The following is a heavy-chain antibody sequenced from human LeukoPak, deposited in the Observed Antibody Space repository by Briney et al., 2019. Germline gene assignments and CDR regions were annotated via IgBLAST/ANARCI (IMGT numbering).Heavy chain of an antibody. J-gene: IGHJ6*03. CDR1: GFSVTDKS. CDR3: ARVVAAIALRDYHYVDV. V-gene: IGHV3-53*01. Sequence: GGSLRLSCAASGFSVTDKSMGWVRQAPGKGLDCISIIYRGEVTSYADSVRGRFIISRDSGTNTLYLQMDSLRADDTATYYCARVVAAIALRDYHYVDVWGKGTMVAVSS. D-gene: IGHD2-21*02. CDR2: IYRGEVT.